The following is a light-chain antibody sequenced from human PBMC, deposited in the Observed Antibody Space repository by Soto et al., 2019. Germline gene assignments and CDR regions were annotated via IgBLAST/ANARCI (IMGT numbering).Light chain of an antibody. V-gene: IGKV1-6*01. CDR3: LQDYNFPFT. CDR2: TAS. CDR1: QDIGRD. Sequence: IQMTQSPSSLSASVGDRVTITCRASQDIGRDLGWYQQKPGKAPELLIYTASSLLSGVPSRFSGSGSGTDFTLTISSLQPEDFATYYCLQDYNFPFTFGPGTKVDVK. J-gene: IGKJ3*01.